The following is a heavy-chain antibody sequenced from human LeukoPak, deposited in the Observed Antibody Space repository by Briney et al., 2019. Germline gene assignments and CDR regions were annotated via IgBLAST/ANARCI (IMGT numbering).Heavy chain of an antibody. J-gene: IGHJ4*02. CDR3: ARDYGSGVFDS. V-gene: IGHV3-53*01. Sequence: GGSLRLSCAASGFTVSSNYMSWVRQAPGKGLEWVSVIYSGGSTYYADSVKGRFTMSRDNSKNTLYLQIHSLRVEDTAVYYCARDYGSGVFDSWGQGTLVTVSS. CDR1: GFTVSSNY. CDR2: IYSGGST. D-gene: IGHD3-10*01.